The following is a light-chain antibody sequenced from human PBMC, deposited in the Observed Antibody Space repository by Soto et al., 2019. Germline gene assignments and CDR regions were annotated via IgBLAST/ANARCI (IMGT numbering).Light chain of an antibody. CDR3: QQSYSSSWT. Sequence: DIQMTHSPASLSASVLKRVTISCGESQSISNPLNWYQKKPGKAPNLLIFRTSGVHSGVPSRFSGSGSGTDFILTISSLQREDLATYYCQQSYSSSWTFGQGTKVDIK. J-gene: IGKJ1*01. CDR2: RTS. CDR1: QSISNP. V-gene: IGKV1-39*01.